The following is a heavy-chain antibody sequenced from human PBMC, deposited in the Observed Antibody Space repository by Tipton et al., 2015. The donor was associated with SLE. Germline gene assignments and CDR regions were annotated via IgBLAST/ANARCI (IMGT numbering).Heavy chain of an antibody. CDR3: ASTVTPWLAFDI. CDR1: GGSISSGDYY. CDR2: IYYSGST. Sequence: TLSLTCTVSGGSISSGDYYWSWIRQPPGKGLEWIGYIYYSGSTYYNPSLKSRVTISVDTSKNQFSLKLSSVTAADTAVYYCASTVTPWLAFDIWGQGTMVTVSS. V-gene: IGHV4-30-4*01. D-gene: IGHD4-17*01. J-gene: IGHJ3*02.